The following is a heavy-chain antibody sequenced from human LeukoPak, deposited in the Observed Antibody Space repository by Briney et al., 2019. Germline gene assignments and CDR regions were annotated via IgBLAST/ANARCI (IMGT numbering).Heavy chain of an antibody. J-gene: IGHJ4*02. CDR1: GGTFSSYA. CDR3: ARVGGSGWQGPFDY. Sequence: SVKVSCKASGGTFSSYAISWVRQAPGQGLEWMGGIIPIFGTANYAQKFQGRVTITADESTSTAYIELSSLRSEDTAVYYCARVGGSGWQGPFDYWGQGTLVTVSS. CDR2: IIPIFGTA. D-gene: IGHD6-19*01. V-gene: IGHV1-69*13.